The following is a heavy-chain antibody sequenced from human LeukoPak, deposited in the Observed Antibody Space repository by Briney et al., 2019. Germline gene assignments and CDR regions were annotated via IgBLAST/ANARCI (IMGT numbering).Heavy chain of an antibody. CDR2: IRSKAYGGTT. CDR3: TRSRRGYSYL. D-gene: IGHD5-18*01. Sequence: WIRPPPGKGLEWVGFIRSKAYGGTTEYAASVKGRFTISRDDSKSIAYLQMNSLKTEDTAVYYCTRSRRGYSYLWGQGTLVTVSS. V-gene: IGHV3-49*02. J-gene: IGHJ4*02.